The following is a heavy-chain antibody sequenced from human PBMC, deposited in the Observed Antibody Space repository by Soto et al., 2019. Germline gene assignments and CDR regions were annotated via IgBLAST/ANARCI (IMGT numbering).Heavy chain of an antibody. D-gene: IGHD3-22*01. J-gene: IGHJ4*01. CDR3: TTDLYSSVTIVRFDS. Sequence: ASVKVSCKASGYTFTGYYMHWVRQAPGQGPEWMGWINPNSGGTNYAQKFQGWVTMTRDTSISTAYMELSRLRSDDTAVYYCTTDLYSSVTIVRFDSWGHGTLVTVSS. V-gene: IGHV1-2*04. CDR1: GYTFTGYY. CDR2: INPNSGGT.